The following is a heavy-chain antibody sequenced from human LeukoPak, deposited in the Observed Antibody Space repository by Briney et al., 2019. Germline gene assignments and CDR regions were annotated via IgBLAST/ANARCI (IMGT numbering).Heavy chain of an antibody. Sequence: ASVKVSCKASGYTFTSYAMHWVRQAPGQRLEWMGWINTDNGNTKYSQKFQGRVTITRDTSASTAYMELSSLRSEDTAVYYCARARGTGTTRWFEPWGEGTLVTVSS. J-gene: IGHJ5*02. CDR3: ARARGTGTTRWFEP. CDR2: INTDNGNT. V-gene: IGHV1-3*04. CDR1: GYTFTSYA. D-gene: IGHD1-1*01.